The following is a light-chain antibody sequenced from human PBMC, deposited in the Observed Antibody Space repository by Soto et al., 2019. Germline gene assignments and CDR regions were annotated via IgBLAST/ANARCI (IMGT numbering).Light chain of an antibody. Sequence: QYVLTQPPSASGTPGQRVTISCSGSSSNIESNTVYWYQQLPGMAPRLLIHTNDRRPSGVPDRFSGSKSGTSASLAISGLQSEDEADYYCLAWDDSLNGKLFGTGTKATVL. CDR2: TND. V-gene: IGLV1-44*01. CDR1: SSNIESNT. CDR3: LAWDDSLNGKL. J-gene: IGLJ1*01.